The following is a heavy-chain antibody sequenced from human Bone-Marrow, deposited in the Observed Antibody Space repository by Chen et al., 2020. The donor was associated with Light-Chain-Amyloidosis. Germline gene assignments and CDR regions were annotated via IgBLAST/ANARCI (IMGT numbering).Heavy chain of an antibody. Sequence: DVHLVESGGGLVQPGGSLRLSCAGSGFTFSTSAMTWVRQAQGKGLEWVSAISRSGTTFYADSVKGRFTISRYSAKNTYLQMLSLRVEDTAVYYCAKLASGDYVDSWGRGSLVTVSS. CDR3: AKLASGDYVDS. CDR2: ISRSGTT. V-gene: IGHV3-23*04. CDR1: GFTFSTSA. D-gene: IGHD2-21*02. J-gene: IGHJ4*02.